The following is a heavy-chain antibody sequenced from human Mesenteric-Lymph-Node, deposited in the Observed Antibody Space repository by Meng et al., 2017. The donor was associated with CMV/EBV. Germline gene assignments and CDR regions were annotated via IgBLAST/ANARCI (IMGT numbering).Heavy chain of an antibody. J-gene: IGHJ4*02. D-gene: IGHD3-16*01. CDR2: ISYSGST. CDR1: GGSVSSGSYY. Sequence: SETLSLTCTVSGGSVSSGSYYWNWIRQPPGKGLEWIGYISYSGSTYYNPSLKSRVTISVDTSKNQLSLKLSSVTAADTAVYYCARVQRPSDFVWGNYRAAFGYWGQGTLVTVSS. V-gene: IGHV4-30-4*08. CDR3: ARVQRPSDFVWGNYRAAFGY.